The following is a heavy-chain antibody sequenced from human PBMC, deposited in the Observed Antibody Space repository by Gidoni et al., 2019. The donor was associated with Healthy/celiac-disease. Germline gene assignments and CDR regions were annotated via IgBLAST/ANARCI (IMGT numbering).Heavy chain of an antibody. J-gene: IGHJ5*02. V-gene: IGHV1-2*02. Sequence: QVQLVQSGAEVKKPGASVKVSCKASGYTFTGYFMHWVRQAPGQGLEWMGWINPNSGGTNYAQKFQGRVTMTRDTSISTAYMELSRLRSDDTAVYYCARVRGTMEPYGDYEENWFDPWGQGTLVTVSS. CDR1: GYTFTGYF. D-gene: IGHD4-17*01. CDR3: ARVRGTMEPYGDYEENWFDP. CDR2: INPNSGGT.